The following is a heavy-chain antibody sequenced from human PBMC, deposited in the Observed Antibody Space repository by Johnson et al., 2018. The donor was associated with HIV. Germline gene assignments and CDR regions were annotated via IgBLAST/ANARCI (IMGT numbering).Heavy chain of an antibody. CDR2: ISYDGSDK. D-gene: IGHD2-21*02. CDR1: RFTFSSFA. Sequence: QLVESGGGVVQPGRSLRLSCVASRFTFSSFAMHWVRQAPGKGLEWVAVISYDGSDKYSADSVKGRFTISRDSSKNTLYLQMSSLRAEDTAVYYCARASDSYCSADCYGDGFQISDQGTKVIVSS. V-gene: IGHV3-30*04. CDR3: ARASDSYCSADCYGDGFQI. J-gene: IGHJ3*02.